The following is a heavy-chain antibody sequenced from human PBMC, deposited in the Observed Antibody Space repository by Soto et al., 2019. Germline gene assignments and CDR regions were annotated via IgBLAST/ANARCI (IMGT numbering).Heavy chain of an antibody. V-gene: IGHV5-51*01. D-gene: IGHD4-4*01. J-gene: IGHJ6*02. CDR3: ARSEHYSNYVLSYYYGMDV. Sequence: PGESLKISCKGSGYNFTSYWIGWVRQMPGKGLEWMGLIYPGDSDTRYSPSFQGQVTISADKSISTAYLQWSSLKASDTAMYYCARSEHYSNYVLSYYYGMDVWGQGTTVTVS. CDR2: IYPGDSDT. CDR1: GYNFTSYW.